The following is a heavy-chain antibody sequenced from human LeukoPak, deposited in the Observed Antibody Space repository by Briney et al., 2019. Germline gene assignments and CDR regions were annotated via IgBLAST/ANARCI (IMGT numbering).Heavy chain of an antibody. J-gene: IGHJ4*02. D-gene: IGHD4-17*01. Sequence: SETLSLTCAVYGGSFSGYYWSGIRQPPGKRLEWIGYVYYSGTTNYNPSLRSRVTISVGTSKNQFSLKLNSVTAADPAVYYCAREEYGDYVGYWGQGTLVTVAS. V-gene: IGHV4-59*01. CDR2: VYYSGTT. CDR1: GGSFSGYY. CDR3: AREEYGDYVGY.